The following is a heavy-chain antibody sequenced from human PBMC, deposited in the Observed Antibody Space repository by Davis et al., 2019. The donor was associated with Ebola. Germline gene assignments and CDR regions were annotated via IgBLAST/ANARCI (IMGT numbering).Heavy chain of an antibody. V-gene: IGHV3-48*02. Sequence: GGSLRLSFAASGFTFSSHTVTWVRQAPGKGLGWISHITSRSTTVSYADSVKGRFTISRDNAHNSLHLQMNSLRDEDTAVYYCATLAARNYWGQGTRVTVSS. CDR3: ATLAARNY. CDR1: GFTFSSHT. CDR2: ITSRSTTV. D-gene: IGHD6-6*01. J-gene: IGHJ4*02.